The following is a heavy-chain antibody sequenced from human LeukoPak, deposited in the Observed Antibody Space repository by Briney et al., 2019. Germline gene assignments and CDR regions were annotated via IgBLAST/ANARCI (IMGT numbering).Heavy chain of an antibody. D-gene: IGHD3-22*01. CDR2: ISWNSGSI. J-gene: IGHJ3*02. V-gene: IGHV3-9*01. CDR3: ARDRPAPYYYDSSGLTAFDI. CDR1: GFTFSSYE. Sequence: GGSLRLSCAASGFTFSSYELNWVRQAPGKGLEWVSGISWNSGSIGYADSVKGRFTISRDNAKNSLYLQMNSLRAEDTAVYYCARDRPAPYYYDSSGLTAFDIWGQGTMVTVSS.